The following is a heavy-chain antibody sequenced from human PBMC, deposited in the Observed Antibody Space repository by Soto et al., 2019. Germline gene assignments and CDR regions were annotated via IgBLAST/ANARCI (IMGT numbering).Heavy chain of an antibody. V-gene: IGHV3-21*01. CDR1: GFTFHTYT. Sequence: EVQLAESGGGLVKPGGSLRLSCAASGFTFHTYTMNWVRQAPGKGLEWVSSISSRSSYIYYADSVKGRFTISRDDARNSLYLQMSGQRVEDTAVYYCAREEVSRPNTYHGLDVWGQGTTVTVSS. CDR2: ISSRSSYI. J-gene: IGHJ6*02. CDR3: AREEVSRPNTYHGLDV.